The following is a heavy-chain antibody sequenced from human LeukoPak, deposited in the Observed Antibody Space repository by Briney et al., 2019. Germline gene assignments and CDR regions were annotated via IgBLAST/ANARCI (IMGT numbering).Heavy chain of an antibody. J-gene: IGHJ4*02. V-gene: IGHV3-7*01. CDR1: GFTFKNHW. CDR2: MKQDGSEQ. D-gene: IGHD3/OR15-3a*01. Sequence: GGSLRLSCVVSGFTFKNHWMVWVRQAPGKGLEWVANMKQDGSEQYYGDSVRGGFTISRDNAKNSLYLQINSLRAADTAVYYCARDADWASDYWGQGTLVTVSS. CDR3: ARDADWASDY.